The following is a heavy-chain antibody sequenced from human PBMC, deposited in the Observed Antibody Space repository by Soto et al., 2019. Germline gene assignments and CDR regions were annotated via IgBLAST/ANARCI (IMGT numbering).Heavy chain of an antibody. D-gene: IGHD3-16*01. CDR2: IYHSGST. CDR1: GGSISSGGYS. V-gene: IGHV4-30-2*01. Sequence: PSETLSLTCAVSGGSISSGGYSWSWIRQPPGKGLEWIRYIYHSGSTYYNPSLKSRVTISVDRSKNQFSLKLSSVTAADTAVYYCARLRGDHAIGNWFDPWGQGTLVTVSS. J-gene: IGHJ5*02. CDR3: ARLRGDHAIGNWFDP.